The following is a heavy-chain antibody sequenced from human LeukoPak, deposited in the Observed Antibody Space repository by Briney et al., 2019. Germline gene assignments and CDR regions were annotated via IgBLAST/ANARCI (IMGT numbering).Heavy chain of an antibody. CDR3: ARSRPFDY. CDR2: IYHSGST. J-gene: IGHJ4*02. V-gene: IGHV4-4*02. Sequence: PSETLSLTCAVSGGSISSSYWWSWIRQPPGKGLEWIGEIYHSGSTNYNLSLKSRVTISVDTSKNQFSLKLSSVTAADTAVYYCARSRPFDYWGQGTLVTVSS. CDR1: GGSISSSYW.